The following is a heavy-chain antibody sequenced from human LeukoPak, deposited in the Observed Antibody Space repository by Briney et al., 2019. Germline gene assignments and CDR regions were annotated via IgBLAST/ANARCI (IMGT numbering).Heavy chain of an antibody. CDR2: IIPIFGTA. CDR3: ARVAAGTTFMDNWFDP. J-gene: IGHJ5*02. V-gene: IGHV1-69*13. Sequence: SVKVSCKASGGTFSSYAISWVRQAPGQGLEWMGGIIPIFGTANYAQQFQGRVTITADESTTTSYMELSRLRFEDTAVYFCARVAAGTTFMDNWFDPWGQGTLVTVSS. D-gene: IGHD1-7*01. CDR1: GGTFSSYA.